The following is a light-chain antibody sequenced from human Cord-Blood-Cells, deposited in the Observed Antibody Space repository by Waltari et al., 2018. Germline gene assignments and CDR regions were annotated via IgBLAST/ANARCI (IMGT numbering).Light chain of an antibody. J-gene: IGKJ3*01. CDR3: QQYYSTPFT. CDR1: QSVLYSSNNKNY. V-gene: IGKV4-1*01. CDR2: WAS. Sequence: IVMTQSPDSLAVSLCERATINCKSSQSVLYSSNNKNYLAWYQQKPGQPPKLLIYWASTRESGVPDRFSGSGSGTDFTLTISSLQAEDVAVYYCQQYYSTPFTFGPGTKVDIK.